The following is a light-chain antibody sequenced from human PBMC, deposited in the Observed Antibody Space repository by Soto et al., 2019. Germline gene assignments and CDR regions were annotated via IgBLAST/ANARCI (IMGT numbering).Light chain of an antibody. CDR1: SSDVGGYNY. CDR2: EVS. CDR3: SSYASSRDVF. Sequence: QSALTQPASVSGSPGQSITISCTGTSSDVGGYNYVSWYQQYPGKAPQLMIYEVSNRPSGVSNRFSGSKSGNTASLTISGLQDEDEADYYCSSYASSRDVFFGGGTKLTVL. V-gene: IGLV2-14*01. J-gene: IGLJ2*01.